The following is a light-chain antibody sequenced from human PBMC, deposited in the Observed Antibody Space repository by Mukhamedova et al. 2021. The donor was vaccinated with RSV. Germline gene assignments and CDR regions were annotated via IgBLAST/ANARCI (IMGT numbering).Light chain of an antibody. CDR2: DVS. J-gene: IGLJ3*02. Sequence: SDVGAYSYVSWYQQHPGKAPQLMIYDVSNRPSGVSNRFSGSKSGNTASLTISGLQAGDAADYYCNSYTSSDSWVFGGGTKLTVL. CDR3: NSYTSSDSWV. CDR1: SDVGAYSY. V-gene: IGLV2-14*01.